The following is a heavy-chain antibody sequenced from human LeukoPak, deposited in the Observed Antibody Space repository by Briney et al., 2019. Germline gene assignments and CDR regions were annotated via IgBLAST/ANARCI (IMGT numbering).Heavy chain of an antibody. V-gene: IGHV1-46*01. D-gene: IGHD3-10*01. J-gene: IGHJ4*02. CDR2: INPSGGST. Sequence: ASVKVSCKASGYTFTSYYMHWVRQAPGQGLEWMGIINPSGGSTSYAQKFQGRVTMTRDMSTSTAYMELRSLRSDDTAVYYCARVRGPFDYWGQGTLVTVSS. CDR1: GYTFTSYY. CDR3: ARVRGPFDY.